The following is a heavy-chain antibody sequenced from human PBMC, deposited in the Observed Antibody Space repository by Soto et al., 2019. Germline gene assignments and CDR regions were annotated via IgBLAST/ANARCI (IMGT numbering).Heavy chain of an antibody. J-gene: IGHJ4*02. CDR2: IDPEDGET. CDR3: ATRARDLAYYDDSSGYQDY. V-gene: IGHV1-24*01. Sequence: QVQLVQSGAEVKKPGASVKVSCKVSGYTLTELSMHWVRQAPGKGLEWMGGIDPEDGETIYAQKIQGSVTMTEDTTTDTAYMELGSLRSADTGVYYCATRARDLAYYDDSSGYQDYGGQGTLFTFSS. D-gene: IGHD3-22*01. CDR1: GYTLTELS.